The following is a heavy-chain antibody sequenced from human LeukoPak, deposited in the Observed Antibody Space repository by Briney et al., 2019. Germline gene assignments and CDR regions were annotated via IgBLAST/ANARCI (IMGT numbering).Heavy chain of an antibody. J-gene: IGHJ6*03. CDR1: GFTFSSHG. CDR2: IWYDGSNE. D-gene: IGHD2-21*01. V-gene: IGHV3-33*01. CDR3: ARAGIVGLFYYYMDV. Sequence: GTSLRLSCAASGFTFSSHGMHWVRQAPGKGLEWVALIWYDGSNEYYGDSVKGRLTISRDNSKNTLYLQMYSLRAEDTAVYYCARAGIVGLFYYYMDVWGKGTTVTVSS.